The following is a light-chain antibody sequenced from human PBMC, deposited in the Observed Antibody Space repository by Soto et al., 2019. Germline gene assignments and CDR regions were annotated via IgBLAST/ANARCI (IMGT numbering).Light chain of an antibody. CDR1: QSVRSD. V-gene: IGKV3-15*01. CDR2: GSF. J-gene: IGKJ1*01. CDR3: QQYTGWPWT. Sequence: EIVMTQSPVTLSVSPGERVTLSCRASQSVRSDLAWHQHKPVQAPRLLIYGSFNRATGIPARFSGSGSGVDFTLTISSLQSEDSAAYYCQQYTGWPWTFGQGTKVDIK.